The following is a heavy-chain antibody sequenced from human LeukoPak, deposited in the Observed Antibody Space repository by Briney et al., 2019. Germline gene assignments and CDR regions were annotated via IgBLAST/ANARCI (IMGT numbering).Heavy chain of an antibody. J-gene: IGHJ4*02. CDR2: ITSSSSGI. CDR1: GFTFSNAW. CDR3: ARGRGCSGGSCYNDY. Sequence: GGSLRLSCAASGFTFSNAWMSWVRQAPGKGLEWVSYITSSSSGIYYSDSVKGRFTISRDNAKNSLYLQMNSLRDEDTAVYYCARGRGCSGGSCYNDYWGQGTLVTVSS. D-gene: IGHD2-15*01. V-gene: IGHV3-48*02.